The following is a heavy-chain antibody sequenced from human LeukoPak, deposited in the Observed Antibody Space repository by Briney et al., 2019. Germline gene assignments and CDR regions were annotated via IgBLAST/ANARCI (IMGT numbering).Heavy chain of an antibody. CDR3: AGSKAYYDFSNWFSP. D-gene: IGHD3-3*01. CDR1: GGSISSYY. Sequence: SETLSLTCTVSGGSISSYYWSWIRQPPGKGLEWIGYIYYSGSTNYNPSLKSRVTISVDTSKNQFSLKLSSVTAADTAVYYCAGSKAYYDFSNWFSPWGQGTLVTVSS. V-gene: IGHV4-59*08. CDR2: IYYSGST. J-gene: IGHJ5*02.